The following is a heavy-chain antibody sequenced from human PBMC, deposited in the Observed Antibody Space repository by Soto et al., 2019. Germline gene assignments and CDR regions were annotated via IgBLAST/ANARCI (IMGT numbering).Heavy chain of an antibody. V-gene: IGHV1-8*01. Sequence: GASVKVSCKASGYTFTSYDINWVRQATGQGLEWMGWMNPNSGNTGYAQKFQGRVTMTRNTSISTAYMELSSLRSEDTAVYYCARDYNYDYVWGSYRFYYYGMDVWGQGTTVTVS. CDR1: GYTFTSYD. CDR2: MNPNSGNT. J-gene: IGHJ6*02. CDR3: ARDYNYDYVWGSYRFYYYGMDV. D-gene: IGHD3-16*02.